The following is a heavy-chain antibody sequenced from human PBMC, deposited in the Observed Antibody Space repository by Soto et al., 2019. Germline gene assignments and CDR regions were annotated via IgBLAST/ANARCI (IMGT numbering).Heavy chain of an antibody. J-gene: IGHJ4*02. CDR2: ISSSSSYT. V-gene: IGHV3-11*05. CDR3: ARPWYYYDSSGPLYR. Sequence: QVQLVESGGGLVKPGGSLRLSCAASGFTFSDYYMSWIRQAPGKGLEWVSYISSSSSYTNYADSVKGRFTISRDNAKNSLYLQKNSLRAEDTAVYYCARPWYYYDSSGPLYRWGQGTLVTVSS. CDR1: GFTFSDYY. D-gene: IGHD3-22*01.